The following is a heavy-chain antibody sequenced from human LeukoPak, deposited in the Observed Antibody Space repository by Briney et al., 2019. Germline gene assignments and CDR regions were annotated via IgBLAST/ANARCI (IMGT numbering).Heavy chain of an antibody. Sequence: GGSLRLSCAASGFTFDDYAMHWVRQAPGKGLEWVSGISWNSGSIGYADSVKGRFTISRDNAKNSLCLQMNSLRAEDTALYYCAKDRSGWYGIGGSDYWGQGTLVTVSS. D-gene: IGHD6-19*01. V-gene: IGHV3-9*01. CDR3: AKDRSGWYGIGGSDY. J-gene: IGHJ4*02. CDR1: GFTFDDYA. CDR2: ISWNSGSI.